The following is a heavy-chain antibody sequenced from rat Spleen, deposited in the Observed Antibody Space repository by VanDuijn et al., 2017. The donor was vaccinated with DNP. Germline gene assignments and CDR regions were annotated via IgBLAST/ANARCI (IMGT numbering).Heavy chain of an antibody. CDR3: ARSDSYGFPY. V-gene: IGHV5-31*01. CDR1: GFIFSNYW. J-gene: IGHJ3*01. D-gene: IGHD1-2*01. CDR2: ITNTGDIT. Sequence: EVQLVESGGGLVQPGRSLKLSCVASGFIFSNYWMTWIRQAPGKGLEWVASITNTGDITYYSDSVKGRFSISRDNAKSTLYLQMDSLRSEDTATYYCARSDSYGFPYWGQGTLVTVSS.